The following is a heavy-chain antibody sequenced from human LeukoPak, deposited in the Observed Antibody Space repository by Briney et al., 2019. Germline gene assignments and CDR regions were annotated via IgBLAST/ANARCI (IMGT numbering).Heavy chain of an antibody. V-gene: IGHV3-21*01. CDR2: ISSSGSGDNT. J-gene: IGHJ3*02. CDR3: ARDSQSQYCGGDCYFEDDAFDI. Sequence: PGGSLRLSCAASGVTLSTYAMSWARQAPGKGLEWVSGISSSGSGDNTYYADSVKGRFTISRDNAKNSLYLQMNSLRAEDTAVYYCARDSQSQYCGGDCYFEDDAFDIWGQGTMVTVSS. D-gene: IGHD2-21*02. CDR1: GVTLSTYA.